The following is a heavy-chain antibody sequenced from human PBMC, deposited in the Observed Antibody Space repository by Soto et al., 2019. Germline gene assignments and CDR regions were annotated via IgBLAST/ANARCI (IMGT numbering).Heavy chain of an antibody. V-gene: IGHV3-30*04. J-gene: IGHJ6*02. CDR3: AKEVPAPSDYYYGLDV. CDR1: GFTFSTYA. CDR2: ISYDGKNK. D-gene: IGHD2-2*01. Sequence: GGSLRLSCAASGFTFSTYAMHWARQAPGKGLEWVAIISYDGKNKYYAESVEGRFTISRDNSKNTLYLQINSLRDEDTAVFYCAKEVPAPSDYYYGLDVWGQGTTVTVSS.